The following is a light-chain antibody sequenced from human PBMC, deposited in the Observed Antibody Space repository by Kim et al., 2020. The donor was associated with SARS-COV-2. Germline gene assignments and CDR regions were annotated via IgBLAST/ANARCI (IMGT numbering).Light chain of an antibody. Sequence: SASVGDRVTITCRASQSISSYLNWYQQKPGKAPKLLIYATSSLQSGVPSRFSGSGSGTDFTLTISSLQPEDFATYYCQQSYSTPRTFGQGTKLEI. J-gene: IGKJ2*01. CDR3: QQSYSTPRT. CDR1: QSISSY. V-gene: IGKV1-39*01. CDR2: ATS.